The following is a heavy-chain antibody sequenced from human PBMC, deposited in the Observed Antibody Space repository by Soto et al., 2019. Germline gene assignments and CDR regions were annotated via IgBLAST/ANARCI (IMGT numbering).Heavy chain of an antibody. J-gene: IGHJ4*02. CDR1: GGSISSGDYY. CDR3: ARVFSATFYFDY. V-gene: IGHV4-30-4*01. CDR2: IYYSGRS. D-gene: IGHD3-3*01. Sequence: PSETLSLTCTVSGGSISSGDYYWSWIRQPPGKGLEWIGYIYYSGRSYHNPSLKSRVTISADMSKNQFSLRLSSVTAADTAVYYCARVFSATFYFDYWGQGTLVTVSS.